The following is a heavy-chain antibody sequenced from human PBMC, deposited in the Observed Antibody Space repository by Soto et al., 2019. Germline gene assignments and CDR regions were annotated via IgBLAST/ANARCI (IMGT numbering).Heavy chain of an antibody. CDR2: IYSGGSA. V-gene: IGHV3-66*01. CDR1: GFTVSSNY. D-gene: IGHD5-18*01. CDR3: AIHVYSYGGSYFDY. Sequence: PGGSLRLSCAAPGFTVSSNYMSWVRQAPGKGLEWVSVIYSGGSAYYADSVKGRFTISRDNSKNTLYLQMNSLRAEDTAVYYCAIHVYSYGGSYFDYCGQRSLVTGSS. J-gene: IGHJ4*02.